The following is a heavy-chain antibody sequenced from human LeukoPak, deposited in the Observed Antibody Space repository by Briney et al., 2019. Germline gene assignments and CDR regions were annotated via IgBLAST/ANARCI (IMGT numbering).Heavy chain of an antibody. CDR1: GFTFSGYS. Sequence: GGSLRLSLAASGFTFSGYSMNWVRQAPGEGLEWVSSISSSISYIYYADSVKGRFTISRDNAKNSLYLQMNGLRAEDTALYYCARDRSGGSGSDSWGQGTLVTVSS. J-gene: IGHJ4*02. D-gene: IGHD2-15*01. CDR3: ARDRSGGSGSDS. CDR2: ISSSISYI. V-gene: IGHV3-21*01.